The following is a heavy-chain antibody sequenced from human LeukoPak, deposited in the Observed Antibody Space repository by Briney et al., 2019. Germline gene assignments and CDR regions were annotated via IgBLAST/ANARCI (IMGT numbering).Heavy chain of an antibody. Sequence: ASVKVSCKASGGTFSSYAISWVRQAPGQGLEWMGGIIPIFGTANYAQKFQGRVTITADKSTGTAYMELSSLRSEDMAVYYCAREALGYCSSTSCSNYFDYWGQGTLVTVSS. CDR3: AREALGYCSSTSCSNYFDY. CDR1: GGTFSSYA. V-gene: IGHV1-69*06. J-gene: IGHJ4*02. D-gene: IGHD2-2*01. CDR2: IIPIFGTA.